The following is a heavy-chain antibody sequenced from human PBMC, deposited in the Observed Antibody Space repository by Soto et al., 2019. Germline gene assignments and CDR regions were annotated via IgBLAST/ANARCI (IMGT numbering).Heavy chain of an antibody. D-gene: IGHD3-3*01. V-gene: IGHV1-46*01. Sequence: QVQLVQSGAEVKKPGASVKVSCKASGYTFTSYYMHWVRQAPGQGLEWMGIINPSGGSTSYAQKFPGRVTMTRDTSTSTVYMERSSLRSEDTAVYYCARDNPSYDFWSGYHNYYYYGMDVWGQGTTVTVSS. CDR3: ARDNPSYDFWSGYHNYYYYGMDV. J-gene: IGHJ6*02. CDR1: GYTFTSYY. CDR2: INPSGGST.